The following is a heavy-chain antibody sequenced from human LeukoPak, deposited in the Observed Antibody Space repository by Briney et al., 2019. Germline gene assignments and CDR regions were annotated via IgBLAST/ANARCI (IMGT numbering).Heavy chain of an antibody. CDR2: ISAYNGNT. V-gene: IGHV1-18*01. D-gene: IGHD3-22*01. CDR1: GYTFTSYG. CDR3: ARDPHYDSSGKGDDY. Sequence: ASVKVSCKASGYTFTSYGISWVRQAPGQGLEWMGWISAYNGNTNYAQKLQGRVTMTTDTSTSTAYMELRSLRSDDTAVYYCARDPHYDSSGKGDDYGGQGTLVTVSS. J-gene: IGHJ4*02.